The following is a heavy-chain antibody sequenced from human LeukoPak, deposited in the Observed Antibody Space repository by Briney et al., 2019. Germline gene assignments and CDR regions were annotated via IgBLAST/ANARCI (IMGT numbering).Heavy chain of an antibody. V-gene: IGHV4-34*01. CDR2: INHSGST. D-gene: IGHD6-6*01. J-gene: IGHJ4*02. Sequence: SETLSLTCAVYGGSFSGYYWSWIRQPPGKGLEWIGEINHSGSTNYNPSLKSRVTISVDTSKNQFSLKLSSVTAADTAVYYCARGRGGIAARRGNFDYWGQGTLVTVSP. CDR1: GGSFSGYY. CDR3: ARGRGGIAARRGNFDY.